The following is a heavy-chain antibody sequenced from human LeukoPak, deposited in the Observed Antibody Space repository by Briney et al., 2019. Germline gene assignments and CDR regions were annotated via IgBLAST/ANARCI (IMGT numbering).Heavy chain of an antibody. CDR3: ARRPIAIAVAGTTFESAAFDI. CDR1: GYTFTSYY. Sequence: ASVKVSCKSSGYTFTSYYMHWVRQAPGQGLEWMGIINPSGGSTSYAQKFQGRVTMTRDTSTSKLYMEQSSLRSEDTAVYYGARRPIAIAVAGTTFESAAFDIWGQGTMVTVSS. J-gene: IGHJ3*02. D-gene: IGHD6-19*01. V-gene: IGHV1-46*01. CDR2: INPSGGST.